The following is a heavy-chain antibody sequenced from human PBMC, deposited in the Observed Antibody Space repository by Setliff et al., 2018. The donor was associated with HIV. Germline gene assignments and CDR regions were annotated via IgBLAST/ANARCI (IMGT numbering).Heavy chain of an antibody. V-gene: IGHV1-2*02. D-gene: IGHD2-2*03. J-gene: IGHJ6*02. Sequence: GASVKVSCKASGYTFTSYGISWVRQAPGQGLEWMGNINPHTGVTKYAEKFQGRVTMTRDTSINTIYMELSRLRSDDTAVYYCARDLRDGFEERFSTLDDGVDVWGQGTTVTVSS. CDR1: GYTFTSYG. CDR3: ARDLRDGFEERFSTLDDGVDV. CDR2: INPHTGVT.